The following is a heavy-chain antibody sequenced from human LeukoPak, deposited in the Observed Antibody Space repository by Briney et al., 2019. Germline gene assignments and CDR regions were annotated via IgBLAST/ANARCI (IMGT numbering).Heavy chain of an antibody. Sequence: GGSLTLSCPASGFTLSRYWMHWVRQAPGKGLVWVSRINNDESHTTYADSVKGRFTISRDNAKNTLYLQMNSLRVEDTAVYYCARDQSSSWYVAWFDPWGQGTLVTVSS. CDR3: ARDQSSSWYVAWFDP. CDR2: INNDESHT. J-gene: IGHJ5*02. D-gene: IGHD6-13*01. V-gene: IGHV3-74*01. CDR1: GFTLSRYW.